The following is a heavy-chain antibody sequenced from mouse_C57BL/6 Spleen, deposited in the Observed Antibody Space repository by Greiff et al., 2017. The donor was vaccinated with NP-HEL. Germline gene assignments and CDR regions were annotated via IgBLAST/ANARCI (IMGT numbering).Heavy chain of an antibody. D-gene: IGHD1-1*01. CDR3: SKRRDYGSSYGYFDV. J-gene: IGHJ1*03. V-gene: IGHV1-61*01. CDR2: IYPSDSET. Sequence: QVQLQQPGAELVRPGSSVKLSCKASGYTFTSYWMDWVKQRPGQGLEWIGNIYPSDSETHYNQKFKDKATLTVDKSSSTAYMQLSSLTSEDSAVYYCSKRRDYGSSYGYFDVWGTGTTVTVSS. CDR1: GYTFTSYW.